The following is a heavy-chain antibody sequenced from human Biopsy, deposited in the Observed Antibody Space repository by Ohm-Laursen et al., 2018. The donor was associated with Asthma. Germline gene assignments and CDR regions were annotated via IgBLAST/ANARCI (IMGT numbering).Heavy chain of an antibody. CDR1: YGSITSGGYY. J-gene: IGHJ4*02. D-gene: IGHD3-22*01. CDR2: IYYSGST. CDR3: ARAQDYYDSRGYYRSFDY. V-gene: IGHV4-31*03. Sequence: TLSLTCTVSYGSITSGGYYWTWIRQHPGEGLEWIGFIYYSGSTYYNPSLKSRVSISIDTSKNQFSLKSSSVTAADTAVYYCARAQDYYDSRGYYRSFDYWGQGTLVTVSS.